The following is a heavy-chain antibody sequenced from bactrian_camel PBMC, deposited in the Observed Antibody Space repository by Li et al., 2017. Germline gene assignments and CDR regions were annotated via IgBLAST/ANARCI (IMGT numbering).Heavy chain of an antibody. D-gene: IGHD3*01. CDR2: LVPGQGRT. V-gene: IGHV3S1*01. J-gene: IGHJ4*01. CDR3: AADRGLGCRLRGPDGVREWNY. Sequence: HVQLVESGGGPVQAGESLRLSCAASGYISYSMFCMAWFRQAPGKEREGVATLVPGQGRTDYEDSVKGRFTVSQDVAKNTVYLQMSSLKPEDTAMYYCAADRGLGCRLRGPDGVREWNYWGQGTQVTVS. CDR1: GYISYSMFC.